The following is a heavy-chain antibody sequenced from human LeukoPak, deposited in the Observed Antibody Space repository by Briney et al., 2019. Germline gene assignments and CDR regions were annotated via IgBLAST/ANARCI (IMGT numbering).Heavy chain of an antibody. CDR3: ARVKLVAGLSLFDP. J-gene: IGHJ5*02. CDR2: ISSSSSTI. V-gene: IGHV3-48*01. D-gene: IGHD6-19*01. Sequence: PGGSLRLSCAASGFTFSSYSMNWVRQAPGKGLEWVSYISSSSSTIYYADSVKGRFTISRDNAKNSLYLQMNSLRAEDTAVYYCARVKLVAGLSLFDPWGQEPWSPSPQ. CDR1: GFTFSSYS.